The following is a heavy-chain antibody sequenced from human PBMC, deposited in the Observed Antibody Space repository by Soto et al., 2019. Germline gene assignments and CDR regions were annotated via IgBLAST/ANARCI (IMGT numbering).Heavy chain of an antibody. CDR2: ISYDGSNK. CDR1: GFTFSSYA. J-gene: IGHJ6*02. Sequence: QVQLVESGGGVVQPGRSLRLSCAASGFTFSSYAMHWVRQAPGKGLEWVAVISYDGSNKYYADSVKGRFTIYRDNSKNTLYLQMNSLRAEDTAVYYCARGVVATAYGMDVWGQGTTVTVSS. V-gene: IGHV3-30-3*01. D-gene: IGHD1-26*01. CDR3: ARGVVATAYGMDV.